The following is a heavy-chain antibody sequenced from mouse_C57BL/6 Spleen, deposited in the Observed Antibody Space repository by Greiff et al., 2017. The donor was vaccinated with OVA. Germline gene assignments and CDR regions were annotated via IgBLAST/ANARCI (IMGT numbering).Heavy chain of an antibody. D-gene: IGHD1-1*01. CDR2: IRYDGSN. V-gene: IGHV3-6*01. CDR3: ARGPITTVVATDWYFDV. J-gene: IGHJ1*03. Sequence: EVKLQESGPGLVKPSQSLSLTCSVTGYSITSGYYWNWIRQFPGNKLEWMGYIRYDGSNNYNPSLKNRISITRDTSKNQYFLKLNSVTTEDTATYYCARGPITTVVATDWYFDVWGTGTTVTVSS. CDR1: GYSITSGYY.